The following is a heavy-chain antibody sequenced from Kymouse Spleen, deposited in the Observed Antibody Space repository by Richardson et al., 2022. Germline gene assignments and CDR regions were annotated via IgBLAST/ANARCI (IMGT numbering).Heavy chain of an antibody. Sequence: QVQLQQWGAGLLKPSETLSLTCAVYGGSFSGYYWSWIRQPPGKGLEWIGEINHSGSTNYNPSLKSRVTISVDTSKNQFSLKLSSVTAADTAVYYCARTVTRYFDLWGRGTLVTVSS. V-gene: IGHV4-34*01. CDR3: ARTVTRYFDL. CDR2: INHSGST. D-gene: IGHD4-11,IGHD4-11*01. CDR1: GGSFSGYY. J-gene: IGHJ2*01.